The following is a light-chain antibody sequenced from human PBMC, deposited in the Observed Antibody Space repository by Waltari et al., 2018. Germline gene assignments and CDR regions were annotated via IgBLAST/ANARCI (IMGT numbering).Light chain of an antibody. CDR2: GAS. CDR1: EGISTY. V-gene: IGKV1-9*01. CDR3: QQLDKYPLT. J-gene: IGKJ4*01. Sequence: QLTQSPSSLSASVGDKVTITCRASEGISTYLAWYQQQPGKAPKLLIYGASTLQSGVPSRFSGSGSGTDFTLTISSLQPGDFATYYCQQLDKYPLTFGGGTKVEIK.